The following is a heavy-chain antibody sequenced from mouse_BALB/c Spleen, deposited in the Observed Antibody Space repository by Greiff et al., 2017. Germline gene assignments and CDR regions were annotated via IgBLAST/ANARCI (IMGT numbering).Heavy chain of an antibody. V-gene: IGHV5-4*02. D-gene: IGHD4-1*02. CDR1: GFTFSDYY. CDR2: ISDGGSYT. Sequence: VQLKESGGGLVKPGGSLKLSCAASGFTFSDYYMYWVRQTPEKRLEWVATISDGGSYTYYPDSVKGRFTISRDNAKNNLYLQMSSLKSEDTAMYYCARGPTGFAYWGQGTLVTVSA. J-gene: IGHJ3*01. CDR3: ARGPTGFAY.